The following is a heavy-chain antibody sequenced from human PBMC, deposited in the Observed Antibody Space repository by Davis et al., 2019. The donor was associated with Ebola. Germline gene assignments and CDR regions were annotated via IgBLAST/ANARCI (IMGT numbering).Heavy chain of an antibody. CDR2: IYHSGST. V-gene: IGHV4-38-2*02. D-gene: IGHD5-18*01. Sequence: PSETLSLTCTVSGYSISSGYYWGWIRQPPGKGLEWIGSIYHSGSTYYNPSLKSRVTISVDTSKNQFSLKLSSVTAADTAVYYCARDSPDTAMVMGYYGMDVWGKGTTVTVSS. CDR1: GYSISSGYY. J-gene: IGHJ6*04. CDR3: ARDSPDTAMVMGYYGMDV.